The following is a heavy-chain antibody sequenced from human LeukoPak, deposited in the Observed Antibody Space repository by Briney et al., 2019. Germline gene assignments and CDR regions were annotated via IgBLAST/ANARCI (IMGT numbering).Heavy chain of an antibody. CDR1: GGTFSSYA. V-gene: IGHV1-69*06. CDR3: ARVQQWLGYVY. CDR2: IIPIFGTA. D-gene: IGHD6-19*01. Sequence: SVKVSCKASGGTFSSYAISWVRQAPGQGLEWKGGIIPIFGTANYAQKFQGRVTITADKSTSTAYMELSSLRSEDTAVYYCARVQQWLGYVYWGQGTLVTVSS. J-gene: IGHJ4*02.